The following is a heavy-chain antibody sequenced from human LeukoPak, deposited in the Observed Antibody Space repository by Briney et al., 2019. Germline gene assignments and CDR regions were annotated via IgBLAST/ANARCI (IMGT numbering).Heavy chain of an antibody. Sequence: EASVTVSCKASGYTFTSYDINWVRQATGQGLEWMGWMNPNSGNTGYAQKFQGRVTMTRNTSISTADMELSSLRSEDTAVYYCARGPLRITMVRGVLVDPWGQGTLVTVSS. V-gene: IGHV1-8*01. CDR2: MNPNSGNT. D-gene: IGHD3-10*01. CDR1: GYTFTSYD. J-gene: IGHJ5*02. CDR3: ARGPLRITMVRGVLVDP.